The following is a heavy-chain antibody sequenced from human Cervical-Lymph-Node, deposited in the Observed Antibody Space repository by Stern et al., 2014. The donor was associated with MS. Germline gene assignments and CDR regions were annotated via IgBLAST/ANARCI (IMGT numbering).Heavy chain of an antibody. CDR1: GYNITTFA. J-gene: IGHJ4*02. CDR2: INTKTGNT. CDR3: ATWGAGSSPPLFY. Sequence: QVQLLQPGTEVKKPGASVKVSCKASGYNITTFAINWVRQAPGQGLEWMGWINTKTGNTTFAQGFTGRFVFYLDASIHTAYLQIICLKAEDSAVYYCATWGAGSSPPLFYWGQGTLVTVSS. V-gene: IGHV7-4-1*02. D-gene: IGHD6-6*01.